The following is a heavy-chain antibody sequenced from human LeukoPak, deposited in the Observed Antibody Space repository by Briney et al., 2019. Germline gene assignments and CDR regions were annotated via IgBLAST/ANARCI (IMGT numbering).Heavy chain of an antibody. D-gene: IGHD5-24*01. CDR3: ARESRDVETEGFDY. CDR1: GGSLSGYY. V-gene: IGHV4-59*01. J-gene: IGHJ4*02. CDR2: IYYSGST. Sequence: SETLSPTCTVSGGSLSGYYWSWIRQPPGKGLEWIGYIYYSGSTKYNPSLKSRVTISVDTSKNQCSLKLNSVTAADTAVYYCARESRDVETEGFDYWGQGTLVTVSS.